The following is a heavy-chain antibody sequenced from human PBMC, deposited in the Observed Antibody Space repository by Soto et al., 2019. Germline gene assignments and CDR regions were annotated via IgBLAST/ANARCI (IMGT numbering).Heavy chain of an antibody. V-gene: IGHV1-18*01. CDR2: ISAYNGNT. Sequence: QVQLVQSGAEVKKPGASVKVSCKASGYTFTSYGISWVRQAPGQGLEWMGWISAYNGNTNYAQKLQGRVTMTTDTSTRTAYMERRSLRSDDTAVYYCARDRGFTAMAHDAFDIWGQGTMVTVSS. CDR3: ARDRGFTAMAHDAFDI. J-gene: IGHJ3*02. CDR1: GYTFTSYG. D-gene: IGHD5-18*01.